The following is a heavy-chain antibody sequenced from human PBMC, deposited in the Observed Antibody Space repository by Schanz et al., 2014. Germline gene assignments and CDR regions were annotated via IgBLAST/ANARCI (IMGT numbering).Heavy chain of an antibody. D-gene: IGHD5-12*01. CDR3: AREYSAFDY. CDR2: MYSSGST. Sequence: QLQLQESGPGLVKASETLSLTCSVSGGSINSGGYRWGWIRQPPGKGLEWIGTMYSSGSTYYNPSLKSRVTISADTSRNQFSLKLSSVTAADTAVYYCAREYSAFDYWGQGTLVTVSS. V-gene: IGHV4-39*07. CDR1: GGSINSGGYR. J-gene: IGHJ4*02.